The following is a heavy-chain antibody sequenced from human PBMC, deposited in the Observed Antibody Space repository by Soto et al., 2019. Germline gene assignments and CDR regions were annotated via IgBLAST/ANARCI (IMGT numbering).Heavy chain of an antibody. V-gene: IGHV3-33*05. CDR1: GFTFSNYG. CDR3: AKATATGGGAFEI. J-gene: IGHJ3*02. CDR2: VSFEGIIQ. D-gene: IGHD2-8*02. Sequence: GGSLRLSCAASGFTFSNYGMQWVRQAPGKGLEWVAVVSFEGIIQLYADSVKGRFTISRDTSKSTVYLQMNSLTAGDTAVYYCAKATATGGGAFEIYGQGTLVTVSS.